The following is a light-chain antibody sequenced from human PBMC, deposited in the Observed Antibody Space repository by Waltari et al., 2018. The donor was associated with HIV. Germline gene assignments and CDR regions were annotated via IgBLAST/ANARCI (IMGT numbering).Light chain of an antibody. V-gene: IGKV2-40*01. CDR3: MQRLEFPS. CDR1: KSLFDSDDRNTY. J-gene: IGKJ5*01. CDR2: TLS. Sequence: IVMTQTPLSLPVTPGEPASMSSRSSKSLFDSDDRNTYLDWYVQKPGQSPQLLIHTLSYWASGVPDRFSGSGSDTDFTLKISRVEPEDVGVYYCMQRLEFPSFGQGTRLEIK.